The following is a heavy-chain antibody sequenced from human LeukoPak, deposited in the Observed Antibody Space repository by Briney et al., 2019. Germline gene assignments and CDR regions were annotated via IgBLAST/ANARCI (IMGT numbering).Heavy chain of an antibody. V-gene: IGHV4-38-2*02. CDR1: GCSTSSGYY. J-gene: IGHJ4*02. CDR2: IYHSGST. CDR3: ARDPPFYSSG. Sequence: SETLSLTCTVSGCSTSSGYYWGWIRQPPGKGLEWIGSIYHSGSTYYNPSLKSRVTISVDTSKNQFSLKLSSVTAADTAVYYCARDPPFYSSGWGQGTLVTVSS. D-gene: IGHD6-19*01.